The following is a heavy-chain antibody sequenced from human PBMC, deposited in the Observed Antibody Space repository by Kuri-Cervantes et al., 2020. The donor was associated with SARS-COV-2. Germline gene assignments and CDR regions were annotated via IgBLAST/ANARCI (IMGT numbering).Heavy chain of an antibody. V-gene: IGHV3-49*04. J-gene: IGHJ6*03. CDR1: GFTFGDYA. CDR3: TRVGHSSSWDYYYYMDV. CDR2: IRSKAYGGTT. Sequence: GGSLRLSCTASGFTFGDYAMSWVRQAPGKGLEWVGFIRSKAYGGTTEYAASVKGRFTISRDDSKSITYLQMNSLKTEDTAVYYCTRVGHSSSWDYYYYMDVWGKGTTVTVSS. D-gene: IGHD6-6*01.